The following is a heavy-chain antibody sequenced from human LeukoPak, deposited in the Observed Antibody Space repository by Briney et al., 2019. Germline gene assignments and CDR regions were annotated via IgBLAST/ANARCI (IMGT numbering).Heavy chain of an antibody. D-gene: IGHD1-26*01. CDR1: GFTFSSYA. V-gene: IGHV3-23*01. CDR2: ISGSGGST. Sequence: QSGGSLRLSCAASGFTFSSYAMSWVRQAPGKGLEWVSAISGSGGSTYYADSVKGRFTISRDNSKNTLYLQMNSLRAEDTAVYYCAKSPVGATGAFDIWGQGTMVTVSS. J-gene: IGHJ3*02. CDR3: AKSPVGATGAFDI.